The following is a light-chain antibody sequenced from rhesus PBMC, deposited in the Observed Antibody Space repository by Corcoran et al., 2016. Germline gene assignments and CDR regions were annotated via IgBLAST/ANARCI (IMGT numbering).Light chain of an antibody. CDR2: KAY. CDR3: HQYSSSPLT. J-gene: IGKJ3*01. V-gene: IGKV1-22*01. Sequence: DIQMTQSPSSLSASLGDTFTITRRASQSISRWLAWYQQKPGQAPKLLIFKAYSLQSGGPSRFSGIGSGTDFTLDIRSLQSEDFATYYCHQYSSSPLTFGRGTKLDIK. CDR1: QSISRW.